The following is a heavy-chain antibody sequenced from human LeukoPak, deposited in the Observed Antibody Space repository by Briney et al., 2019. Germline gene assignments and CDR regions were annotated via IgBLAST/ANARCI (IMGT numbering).Heavy chain of an antibody. CDR2: IGISSGNT. D-gene: IGHD1-1*01. CDR3: ARDHNYAFDN. Sequence: GGSLRLSCAASGFPFSAYSMNWVRQAPGKGLEWISYIGISSGNTKYADSVKGRFTISGDNAKNSQYLQMNSLRVEDTAIYYCARDHNYAFDNWGQGTLVTVSS. V-gene: IGHV3-11*06. J-gene: IGHJ4*02. CDR1: GFPFSAYS.